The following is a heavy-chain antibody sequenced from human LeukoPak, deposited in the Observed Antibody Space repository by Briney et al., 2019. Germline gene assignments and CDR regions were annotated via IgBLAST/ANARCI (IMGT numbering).Heavy chain of an antibody. J-gene: IGHJ4*02. V-gene: IGHV4-59*01. Sequence: PSETLSLTCSVSGGFNTHYYWSWIRQPPGKGLEWIGYFYHSASTNYNPSLKSRVTISVDTSKNHFSLKLSSVTAADTAVYYCARVRARVAVVMYYFDYWGQGTLVTVSS. CDR3: ARVRARVAVVMYYFDY. CDR2: FYHSAST. CDR1: GGFNTHYY. D-gene: IGHD2-15*01.